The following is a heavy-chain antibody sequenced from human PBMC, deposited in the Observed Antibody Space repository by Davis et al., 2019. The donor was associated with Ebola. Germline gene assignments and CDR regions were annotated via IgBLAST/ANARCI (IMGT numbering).Heavy chain of an antibody. J-gene: IGHJ6*02. CDR3: AKDSDYASIIGYYYYGMDV. V-gene: IGHV3-30*18. D-gene: IGHD4-17*01. CDR2: ISYDGSNK. CDR1: GFTFSSYG. Sequence: PGGSLRLSCAASGFTFSSYGMHWVRQAPGKGLEWVAVISYDGSNKYYADSVKGRFTISRDNSKNTLYLQMNSLRAEDTAVYYCAKDSDYASIIGYYYYGMDVWGQGTTVTVSS.